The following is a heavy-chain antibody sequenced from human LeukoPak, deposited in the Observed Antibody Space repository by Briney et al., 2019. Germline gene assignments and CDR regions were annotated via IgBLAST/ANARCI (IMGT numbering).Heavy chain of an antibody. Sequence: ASETLSLTCTVSGGSISSSSYYWGWIRQPPGKGLEWIGSIYYSGSTYYNPSLKSRVTISVDTSKNQFSLKLSSVTAADTAVYYCARARGYSSGWYAGALDPWGQGTLVTVSS. CDR1: GGSISSSSYY. D-gene: IGHD6-19*01. CDR3: ARARGYSSGWYAGALDP. V-gene: IGHV4-39*01. CDR2: IYYSGST. J-gene: IGHJ5*02.